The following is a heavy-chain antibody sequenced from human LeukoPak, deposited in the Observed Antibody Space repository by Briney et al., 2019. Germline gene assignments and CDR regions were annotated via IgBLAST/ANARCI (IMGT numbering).Heavy chain of an antibody. CDR1: GGSISSGGYY. D-gene: IGHD3-22*01. Sequence: PSETLSLTCTVSGGSISSGGYYWSWIRQPPGKGLEWIGYIYYSGSTNYNPSLKSRVTISVDTSKNQFSLKLSSVTAADTAVYYCARGLDSSGYHMKSWGQGTLVTVSS. V-gene: IGHV4-61*08. CDR3: ARGLDSSGYHMKS. J-gene: IGHJ4*02. CDR2: IYYSGST.